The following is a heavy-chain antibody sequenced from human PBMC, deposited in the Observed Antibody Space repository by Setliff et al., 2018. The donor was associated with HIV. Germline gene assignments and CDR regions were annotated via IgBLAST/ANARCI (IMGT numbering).Heavy chain of an antibody. CDR2: INHSGTT. V-gene: IGHV4-34*01. Sequence: SETLSLTCAVYGGSFSGYYWSWIRQPPGKGLEWIGEINHSGTTRPNPSLQSRVIISLDTSKNQFSLKLTSVTAADTAMYYCAAFLVSPVTTQDYWGQGTPVTVSS. CDR1: GGSFSGYY. J-gene: IGHJ4*02. D-gene: IGHD4-17*01. CDR3: AAFLVSPVTTQDY.